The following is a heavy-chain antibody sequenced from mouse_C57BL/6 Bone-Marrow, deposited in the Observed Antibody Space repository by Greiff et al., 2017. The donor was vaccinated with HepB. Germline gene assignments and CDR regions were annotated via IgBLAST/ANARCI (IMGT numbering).Heavy chain of an antibody. V-gene: IGHV1-26*01. CDR2: INPNNGGT. Sequence: EVQLQQSGPELVKPGASVKISCKASGYTFTDYYMNWVKQSHGKSLERIGDINPNNGGTSYNQKFKGKATLTVDKSSSTAYMELRSLTSEDSAVYYCAKEGIYYDYDDAMDYWGQGTSVTVSS. CDR3: AKEGIYYDYDDAMDY. D-gene: IGHD2-4*01. CDR1: GYTFTDYY. J-gene: IGHJ4*01.